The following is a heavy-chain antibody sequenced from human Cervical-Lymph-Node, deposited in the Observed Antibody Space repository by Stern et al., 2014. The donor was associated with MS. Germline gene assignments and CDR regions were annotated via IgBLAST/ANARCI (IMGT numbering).Heavy chain of an antibody. V-gene: IGHV3-53*01. CDR1: GFTVSRDY. CDR3: ARDTSSPERSDW. D-gene: IGHD1-1*01. J-gene: IGHJ4*02. CDR2: IANVEST. Sequence: EVQLVESGGGVIQPGGSLRLSCTASGFTVSRDYMTWVRQAPGKGLEWVSLIANVESTFYTDSVKGRFTISRDDSKNPVYLHMISLRAEDTAMYYCARDTSSPERSDWWGQGTLVTVSS.